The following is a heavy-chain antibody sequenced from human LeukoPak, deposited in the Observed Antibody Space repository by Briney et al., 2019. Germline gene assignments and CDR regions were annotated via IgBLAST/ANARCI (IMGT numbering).Heavy chain of an antibody. V-gene: IGHV4-31*03. J-gene: IGHJ4*02. D-gene: IGHD3-22*01. CDR2: IYYSGST. CDR3: ARLVRYYYDSSGYYYFDY. CDR1: GGSNSSGGYY. Sequence: MSSETLSLTCTVSGGSNSSGGYYWSWIRQHPGKGLEWIGYIYYSGSTYYNPSLKSRVTISVDTSKNQFSLKLSSVTAADTAVYYCARLVRYYYDSSGYYYFDYWGQGTLVTVSS.